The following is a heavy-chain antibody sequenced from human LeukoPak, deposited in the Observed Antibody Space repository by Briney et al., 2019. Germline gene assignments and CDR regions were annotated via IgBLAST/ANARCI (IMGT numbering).Heavy chain of an antibody. V-gene: IGHV3-48*03. CDR1: GFTFSSYE. CDR3: ATNGGGDSGYGNFDY. D-gene: IGHD5-12*01. Sequence: GGSLRPSCAASGFTFSSYEMNWVRQAPGKGLEWVSYISSSGSTIYYADSVKGRFTISRDNAKNSLYLQMNSLRAEDTALYYCATNGGGDSGYGNFDYWGQGTLVTVSS. CDR2: ISSSGSTI. J-gene: IGHJ4*02.